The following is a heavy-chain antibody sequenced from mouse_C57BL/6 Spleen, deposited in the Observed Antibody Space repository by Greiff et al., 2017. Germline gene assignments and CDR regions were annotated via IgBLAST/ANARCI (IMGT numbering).Heavy chain of an antibody. CDR2: INPSSGYT. D-gene: IGHD3-1*01. CDR1: GYTFTSYW. J-gene: IGHJ3*01. V-gene: IGHV1-7*01. Sequence: VQLQQSGAELAKPGASVKLSCKASGYTFTSYWMHWVKQRPGQGLEWIGYINPSSGYTKYNQKFKDKATLTADKSSSRAYMQLRSLTLEDSAVYCWSRVRGFYSGAWFAYWGQGTLVTVSA. CDR3: SRVRGFYSGAWFAY.